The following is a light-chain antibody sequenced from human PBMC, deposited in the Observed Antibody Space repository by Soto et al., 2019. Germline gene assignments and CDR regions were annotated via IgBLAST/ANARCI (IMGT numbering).Light chain of an antibody. V-gene: IGLV2-14*01. J-gene: IGLJ2*01. CDR2: EVS. Sequence: QSALTQPASVSGSPGQSITISCTGTSSDVGNYNYVSWYQQHPGKAPKLMIYEVSNRPSGVSNRFSGSKSGNTASLTISGLQAEDEADYYCAAWDDSLSGVVFGGGTKVTVL. CDR3: AAWDDSLSGVV. CDR1: SSDVGNYNY.